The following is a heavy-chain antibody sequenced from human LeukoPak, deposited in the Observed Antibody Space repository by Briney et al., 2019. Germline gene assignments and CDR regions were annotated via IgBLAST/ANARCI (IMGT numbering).Heavy chain of an antibody. J-gene: IGHJ6*03. Sequence: SETLSLTCTVSGGSISSSSYYWGWIRQPPGKGLEWIGSIYYGGSTYYNPSLKSRVTISVDTSKNQFSLKLSSVTAADTAVYYCARGAPDYYDSSGYYYMDYYMDVWGKGTTVTVSS. CDR3: ARGAPDYYDSSGYYYMDYYMDV. D-gene: IGHD3-22*01. CDR1: GGSISSSSYY. CDR2: IYYGGST. V-gene: IGHV4-39*07.